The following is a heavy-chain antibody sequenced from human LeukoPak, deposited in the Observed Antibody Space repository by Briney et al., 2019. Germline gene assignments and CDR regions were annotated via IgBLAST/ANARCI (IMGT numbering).Heavy chain of an antibody. CDR1: GFTFSSYS. Sequence: GGSLRLSCAASGFTFSSYSMNWVRQAPGKGLEWVSSISSSSSYIYYADSVKGRFTISRDNAKNSLYLQMNSLRAEDTAVYYCARDGRGSSPPTAYWGQGTLVTVSS. D-gene: IGHD1-26*01. CDR2: ISSSSSYI. J-gene: IGHJ4*02. V-gene: IGHV3-21*01. CDR3: ARDGRGSSPPTAY.